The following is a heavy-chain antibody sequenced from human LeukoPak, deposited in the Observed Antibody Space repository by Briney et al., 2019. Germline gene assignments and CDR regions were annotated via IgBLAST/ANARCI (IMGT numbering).Heavy chain of an antibody. CDR3: AKDIRGISGWDGYFDY. V-gene: IGHV3-9*01. CDR2: ISWNSGSI. J-gene: IGHJ4*02. Sequence: GGSLRLSCAASGFTFDDYAMHWVRQAPGKGLEWVSGISWNSGSIGYADSVKGRFTISRDNAKDSLYLQMNSLRAEDTALYYCAKDIRGISGWDGYFDYWGQGTLVTVSS. CDR1: GFTFDDYA. D-gene: IGHD6-19*01.